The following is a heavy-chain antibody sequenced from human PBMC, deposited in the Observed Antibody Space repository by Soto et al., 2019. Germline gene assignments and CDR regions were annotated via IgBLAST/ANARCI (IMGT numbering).Heavy chain of an antibody. CDR1: GGTFSSYA. V-gene: IGHV1-69*01. D-gene: IGHD2-2*01. J-gene: IGHJ6*02. Sequence: QVQLVQSGAEVKKPGSSVKVSCKASGGTFSSYAISWVRQAPGQGLEWMGGIIPIFGTANYAQKFQGRVTITADESTSTAYMELSSLRSEDTAVYYCARDSNIVVVPAAAVPYYYYYYGMDVWGQGTTVTVSS. CDR3: ARDSNIVVVPAAAVPYYYYYYGMDV. CDR2: IIPIFGTA.